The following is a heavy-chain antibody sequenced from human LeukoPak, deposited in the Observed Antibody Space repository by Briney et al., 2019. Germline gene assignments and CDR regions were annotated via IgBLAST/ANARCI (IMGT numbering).Heavy chain of an antibody. J-gene: IGHJ4*02. CDR2: IIPILGIA. CDR1: GGTFSSYA. D-gene: IGHD3-10*01. Sequence: SVKVFCKASGGTFSSYAISWVRQAPGQGLEWMGRIIPILGIANYAQKFQGRVTITADKSTSTAYMELSSLRSEDTAVYYCARMIWFGESYFDYWGQGTLVTVSS. CDR3: ARMIWFGESYFDY. V-gene: IGHV1-69*04.